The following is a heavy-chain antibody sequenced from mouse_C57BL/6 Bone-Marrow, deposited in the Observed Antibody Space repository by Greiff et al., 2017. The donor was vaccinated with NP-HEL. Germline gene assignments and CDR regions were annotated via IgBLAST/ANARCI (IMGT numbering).Heavy chain of an antibody. CDR2: IYPYNGVS. J-gene: IGHJ4*01. CDR1: GYSFTGYY. Sequence: EVQLQQSGPELVKPGASVKISCKASGYSFTGYYMHWVKQSHGNILDWIGYIYPYNGVSSYNQKFKGKATLTVDKSSSTAYMELRSLTSEDSAVYYCSVSQLGPLYYAMDYWGQGTSVTVSS. V-gene: IGHV1-31*01. CDR3: SVSQLGPLYYAMDY. D-gene: IGHD4-1*02.